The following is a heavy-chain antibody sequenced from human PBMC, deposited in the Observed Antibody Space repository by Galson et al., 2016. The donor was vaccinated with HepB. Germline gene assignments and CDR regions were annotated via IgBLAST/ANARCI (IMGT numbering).Heavy chain of an antibody. CDR2: IWYDGKKK. V-gene: IGHV3-33*06. CDR1: GFIFTSYG. Sequence: SLRLSCATSGFIFTSYGMHWVRQAPGKGLEWVAAIWYDGKKKYYAGPVKGRFTISRDYYKNTVYLQMNSLTAEDTAVYYCAKGGGVVGAEKWDSWGQGTLVTVSS. D-gene: IGHD2-15*01. CDR3: AKGGGVVGAEKWDS. J-gene: IGHJ5*01.